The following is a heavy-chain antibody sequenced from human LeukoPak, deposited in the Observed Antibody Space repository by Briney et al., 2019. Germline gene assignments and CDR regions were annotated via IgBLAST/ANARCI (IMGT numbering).Heavy chain of an antibody. CDR3: ARDLIAVAGTFDY. V-gene: IGHV4-61*01. D-gene: IGHD6-19*01. CDR1: GGSISSSSYY. Sequence: SETLSLTCTVSGGSISSSSYYWGWIRQPPGKGLEWIGYIYYSGSTNYNPSLKSRVTISVNTSKNQFSPKLSSVTAADTAVYYCARDLIAVAGTFDYWGQGTLVTVSS. CDR2: IYYSGST. J-gene: IGHJ4*02.